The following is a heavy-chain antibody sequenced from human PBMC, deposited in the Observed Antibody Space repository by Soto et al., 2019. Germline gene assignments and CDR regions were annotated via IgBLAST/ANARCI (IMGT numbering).Heavy chain of an antibody. CDR2: ITPLFETT. D-gene: IGHD4-17*01. J-gene: IGHJ4*02. CDR1: GVTINSFA. V-gene: IGHV1-69*01. Sequence: QVQLVQSGAEVKKPGSSVKVSCKASGVTINSFAVTWVRQAPGQGFQWLGGITPLFETTNYAQNFQGRVTITEDESTTTSYMELRGLASEDTAVYYGARGYGGYFDAWGQGTLVIVSS. CDR3: ARGYGGYFDA.